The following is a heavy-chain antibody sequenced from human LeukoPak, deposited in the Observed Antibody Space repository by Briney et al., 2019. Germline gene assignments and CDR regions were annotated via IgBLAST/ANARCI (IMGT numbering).Heavy chain of an antibody. D-gene: IGHD2-15*01. J-gene: IGHJ4*02. V-gene: IGHV1-2*06. Sequence: ASVKVSCKAFGYTFIGHHMHWVRQATGQWPEWMGRINPNSGDTNYAQQFHGRVTMTRDTSISTAYMELSGLKSDDTAVYYCARGSNSGRLDDWGQGSLVTVSS. CDR1: GYTFIGHH. CDR3: ARGSNSGRLDD. CDR2: INPNSGDT.